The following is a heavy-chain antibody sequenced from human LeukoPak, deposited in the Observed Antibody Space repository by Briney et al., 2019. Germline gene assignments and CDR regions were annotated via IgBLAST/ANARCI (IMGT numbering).Heavy chain of an antibody. CDR1: GYTFTSYG. CDR3: AAEEYSSSWYGTDY. J-gene: IGHJ4*02. V-gene: IGHV1-18*01. CDR2: ISAYNGNT. Sequence: ASVKVSCKASGYTFTSYGISWVRQAPGQGLEWMGWISAYNGNTNYAQKLQGRVTITTDTSTSTAYMELSSLRSEDTAVYYCAAEEYSSSWYGTDYWGQGTLVTVSS. D-gene: IGHD6-13*01.